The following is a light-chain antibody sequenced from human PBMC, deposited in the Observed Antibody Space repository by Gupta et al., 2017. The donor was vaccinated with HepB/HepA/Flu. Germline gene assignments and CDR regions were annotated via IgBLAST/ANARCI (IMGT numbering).Light chain of an antibody. CDR2: ANN. CDR3: GTWDSSLSVVV. CDR1: SYNIGNNY. Sequence: QSVLTQPPSVSAAPGQNFTISCCGSSYNIGNNYGSWYQQLPVTAPTPLIYANNKRPSGMPDRFAGSKSGTSATLGITGRQTGHEAEYYCGTWDSSLSVVVFGGGTKLTVL. V-gene: IGLV1-51*02. J-gene: IGLJ2*01.